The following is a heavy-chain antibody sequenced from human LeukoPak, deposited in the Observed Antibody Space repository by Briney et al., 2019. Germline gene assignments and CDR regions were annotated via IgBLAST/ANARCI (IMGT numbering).Heavy chain of an antibody. CDR2: ISSSGSTI. Sequence: GGSLRLSCAASGFTFSDYYMSWIRQAPGKGLEWVSYISSSGSTIYYADSVKGRFTISRDNAKNSLYLQMNSLRAEDTAVYYCARGYSSGLAPHYYYGMDVWGQGTTVTVSS. J-gene: IGHJ6*02. CDR3: ARGYSSGLAPHYYYGMDV. V-gene: IGHV3-11*01. CDR1: GFTFSDYY. D-gene: IGHD6-19*01.